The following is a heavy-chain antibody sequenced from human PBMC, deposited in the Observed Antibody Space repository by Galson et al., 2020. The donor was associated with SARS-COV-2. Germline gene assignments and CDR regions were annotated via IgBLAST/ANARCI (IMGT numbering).Heavy chain of an antibody. CDR2: INTNTGNP. Sequence: ASVKVSCKASGYTFTSYAMNWVRQAPGQGLEWMGWINTNTGNPTYAQGFTGRFVFSLDTSVSTAYLQISSLKAEDTAVYYCARAIYSGYEEAYYYYYGMDVWGQGTTVTVSS. J-gene: IGHJ6*02. V-gene: IGHV7-4-1*02. D-gene: IGHD5-12*01. CDR3: ARAIYSGYEEAYYYYYGMDV. CDR1: GYTFTSYA.